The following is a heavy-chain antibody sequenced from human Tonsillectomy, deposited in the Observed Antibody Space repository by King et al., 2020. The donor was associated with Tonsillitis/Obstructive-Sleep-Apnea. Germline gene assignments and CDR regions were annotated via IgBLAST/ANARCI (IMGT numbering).Heavy chain of an antibody. CDR2: IKSKADGGTT. J-gene: IGHJ4*01. CDR3: TAEPANTVTN. D-gene: IGHD4-17*01. CDR1: GFTFKDAW. V-gene: IGHV3-15*07. Sequence: VQLVESGGGLVEPGGSLRISCTASGFTFKDAWMNWVRQAPGQGLEWVGRIKSKADGGTTNYAAPVKGRLTISRDDSNNTLFLLMNSLQTEDTAVNYCTAEPANTVTNWGHGTLVTVSS.